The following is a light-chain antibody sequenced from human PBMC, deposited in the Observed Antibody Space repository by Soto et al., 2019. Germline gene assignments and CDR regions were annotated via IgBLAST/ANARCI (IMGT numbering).Light chain of an antibody. J-gene: IGLJ2*01. CDR3: SSYTTNTTPV. CDR2: DVS. Sequence: QSVLAQPASVSGSPGQSITISCTGTSSDVGAHNYVSWYQHHPGKAPKLLIFDVSHRPSGVSNRFSGSKSGNTASLTISGLQAEDEADYFCSSYTTNTTPVFGGGTKVTVL. V-gene: IGLV2-14*03. CDR1: SSDVGAHNY.